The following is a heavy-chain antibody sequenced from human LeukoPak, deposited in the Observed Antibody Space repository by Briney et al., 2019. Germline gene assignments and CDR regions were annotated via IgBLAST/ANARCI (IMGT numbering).Heavy chain of an antibody. V-gene: IGHV3-30*02. CDR1: GFTFSSYG. CDR3: AKDGRQRKTYFYGSESANAFDF. J-gene: IGHJ3*01. Sequence: HPGGSLRLSCAASGFTFSSYGMHWVRQAPGKGLEWVAFIRYDGSNKYYADSVKGRFTISRDNSKNTLYLQMNSLRAEDTAVYYCAKDGRQRKTYFYGSESANAFDFWDQGTMVTVSS. D-gene: IGHD3-10*01. CDR2: IRYDGSNK.